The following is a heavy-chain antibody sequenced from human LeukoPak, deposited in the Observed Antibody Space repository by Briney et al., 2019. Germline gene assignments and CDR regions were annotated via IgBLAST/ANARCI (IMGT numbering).Heavy chain of an antibody. CDR2: IYHSGST. V-gene: IGHV4-30-2*01. Sequence: SETLSLTCTVSGGSISSGGYYWSWIRQPPGKGLEWIGYIYHSGSTYYNPSLKSRVTISVDRSKNQFSLKLSSVTAADTAVYYCARDPYYDFWSGTRDWYFDLWGRGTLVTVSS. CDR3: ARDPYYDFWSGTRDWYFDL. J-gene: IGHJ2*01. CDR1: GGSISSGGYY. D-gene: IGHD3-3*01.